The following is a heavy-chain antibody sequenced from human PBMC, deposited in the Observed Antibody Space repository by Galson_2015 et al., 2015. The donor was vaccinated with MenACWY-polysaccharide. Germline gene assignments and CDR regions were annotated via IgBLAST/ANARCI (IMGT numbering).Heavy chain of an antibody. CDR2: INGGRSTI. D-gene: IGHD6-13*01. CDR1: GFTFSTYS. J-gene: IGHJ4*02. CDR3: ARDSGIAGAHAD. Sequence: SLRLSCAASGFTFSTYSMTWVRQAPGKGLEWVSYINGGRSTIYYADSVKGRFTISRDNAKNSLYLQMNSLRDDDTAVYYCARDSGIAGAHADWGQGTLLTVSS. V-gene: IGHV3-48*02.